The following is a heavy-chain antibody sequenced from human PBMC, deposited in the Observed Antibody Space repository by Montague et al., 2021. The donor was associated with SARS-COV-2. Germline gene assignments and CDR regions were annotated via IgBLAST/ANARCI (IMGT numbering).Heavy chain of an antibody. CDR3: ARGRVYYDCGELGS. CDR2: IHASGIS. V-gene: IGHV4-4*07. CDR1: GGSTNSYY. D-gene: IGHD3-10*01. Sequence: SETLSLTCTVSGGSTNSYYWSWIRQPAGKGLEWIGRIHASGISTYNPSLESRVTMSVDTSKNQFSLKLSSVTAADTAVYYCARGRVYYDCGELGSWGQGTLVTVSS. J-gene: IGHJ5*02.